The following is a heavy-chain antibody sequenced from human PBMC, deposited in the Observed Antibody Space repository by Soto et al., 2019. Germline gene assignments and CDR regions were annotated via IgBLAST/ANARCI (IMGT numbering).Heavy chain of an antibody. CDR2: IRSKANNYAT. D-gene: IGHD4-17*01. J-gene: IGHJ4*02. CDR1: GFTFSGSA. CDR3: TRGYGDYVRDY. Sequence: VQLVESGGGLVQPGESLKLSCAVSGFTFSGSAMHWVRQASGKGLEWVGRIRSKANNYATAYAASVKGRFTISRDDSKNTAYLQMNSLKSEDPAVYYCTRGYGDYVRDYWGQGTLVTVSS. V-gene: IGHV3-73*01.